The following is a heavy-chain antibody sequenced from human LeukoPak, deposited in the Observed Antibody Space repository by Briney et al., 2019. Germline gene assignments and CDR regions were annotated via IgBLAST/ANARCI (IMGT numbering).Heavy chain of an antibody. CDR2: IIPILGIA. V-gene: IGHV1-69*04. CDR1: GVTFSSYA. CDR3: AGRGYCSGGSCYSREEFDY. J-gene: IGHJ4*02. Sequence: SVKVSCKASGVTFSSYAISWVRQAPGQGLEWMGRIIPILGIANYAQKFQGRVTITADKSTSTAYMELSSLRSENTAVYYCAGRGYCSGGSCYSREEFDYWGQGTLVTVSS. D-gene: IGHD2-15*01.